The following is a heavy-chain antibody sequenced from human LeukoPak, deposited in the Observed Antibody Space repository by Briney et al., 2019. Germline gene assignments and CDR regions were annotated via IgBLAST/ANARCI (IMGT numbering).Heavy chain of an antibody. V-gene: IGHV3-23*01. CDR2: ILGSGGDT. CDR3: AKRGRDQLLCHFDS. D-gene: IGHD2-2*01. Sequence: AGGSLRLSCAASGFTFSGHAMGWVRQAPGQRLEWVSGILGSGGDTYYADSVQGRFTISRDDSKNTIYLEMNSLRVEDTAVYYCAKRGRDQLLCHFDSWGQGTLVTVSS. CDR1: GFTFSGHA. J-gene: IGHJ4*02.